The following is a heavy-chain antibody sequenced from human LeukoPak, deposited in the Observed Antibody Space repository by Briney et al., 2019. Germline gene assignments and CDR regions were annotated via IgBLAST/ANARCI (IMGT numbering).Heavy chain of an antibody. V-gene: IGHV1-2*02. CDR1: GYTFTDYN. D-gene: IGHD6-13*01. CDR2: ITPKNAAT. CDR3: ARVSGIAAAGIDLNYYYYYYMDV. J-gene: IGHJ6*03. Sequence: ASVKVSCKTPGYTFTDYNIHWVRQAPGQGPEWMGWITPKNAATNYAQQLQGRITMTRVTSITTAYMELRSLRSDDTAVYYCARVSGIAAAGIDLNYYYYYYMDVWGKGTTVTVSS.